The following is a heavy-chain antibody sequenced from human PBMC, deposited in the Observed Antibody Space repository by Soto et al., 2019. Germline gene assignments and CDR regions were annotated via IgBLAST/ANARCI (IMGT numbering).Heavy chain of an antibody. J-gene: IGHJ6*02. CDR3: ARDTAPSDV. CDR1: GYTFTNYA. CDR2: INAGNGNT. D-gene: IGHD4-17*01. V-gene: IGHV1-3*01. Sequence: QVQLVQSGAEVKKPGASVKVSCKASGYTFTNYAMHWVRQAPGQRLEWMGWINAGNGNTKYSQKCQGRVTITRDTSASTAYMELSSLRSEDTAVYYCARDTAPSDVWGQGTTVTVSS.